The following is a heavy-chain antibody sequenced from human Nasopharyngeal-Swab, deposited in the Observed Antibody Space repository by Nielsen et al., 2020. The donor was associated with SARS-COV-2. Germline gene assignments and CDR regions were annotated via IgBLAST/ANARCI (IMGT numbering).Heavy chain of an antibody. CDR3: ARDFYGSGSYYNAYGMDV. D-gene: IGHD3-10*01. V-gene: IGHV3-7*01. J-gene: IGHJ6*02. CDR2: IKQDGSEK. Sequence: VRQAPGKGLEWVANIKQDGSEKYYVDSVKGRFTISRDNAKNSLYLQMNSLRAEDTAVYCCARDFYGSGSYYNAYGMDVWGQGTTVTVSS.